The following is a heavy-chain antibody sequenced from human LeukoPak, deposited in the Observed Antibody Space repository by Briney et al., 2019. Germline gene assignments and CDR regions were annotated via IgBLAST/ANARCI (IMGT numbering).Heavy chain of an antibody. CDR2: ISAYNGNT. CDR1: GYTSTSYG. CDR3: ATWAAAEDY. Sequence: GASVKVSCKASGYTSTSYGISWVRQAPGQGLEWMGWISAYNGNTNYAQKLRGRVTMTTDTSTSTAYMELRSLRSEDTAVYYCATWAAAEDYWGQGTLVTVSS. V-gene: IGHV1-18*01. J-gene: IGHJ4*02. D-gene: IGHD6-13*01.